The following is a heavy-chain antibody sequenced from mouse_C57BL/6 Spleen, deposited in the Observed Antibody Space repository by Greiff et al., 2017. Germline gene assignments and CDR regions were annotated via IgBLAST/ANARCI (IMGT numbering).Heavy chain of an antibody. CDR3: TTSLYYYGSSQRDY. CDR2: ISSGGDYI. J-gene: IGHJ2*01. V-gene: IGHV5-9-1*02. D-gene: IGHD1-1*01. CDR1: GFTFSSYA. Sequence: EVKLMESGEGLVKPGGSLKLSCAASGFTFSSYAMSWVRQTPEKRLEWVAYISSGGDYIYYADTVKGRFTISRDNARNTLYLQMSSLKSEDTAMYYCTTSLYYYGSSQRDYWGQGTTLTVSS.